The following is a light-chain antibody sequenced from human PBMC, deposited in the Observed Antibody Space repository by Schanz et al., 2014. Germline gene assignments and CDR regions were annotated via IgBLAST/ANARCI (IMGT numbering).Light chain of an antibody. J-gene: IGKJ1*01. CDR2: GAS. CDR3: QHYSMSPL. CDR1: QSVSSNY. Sequence: EIVLTQSPGTLSLSPGERATLSCRASQSVSSNYLAWYQQKPGQTPRLLIYGASSRATGIADRFSGSGSGTDFTLTISRLEPEDFAVYYCQHYSMSPLFGQGTKVEIK. V-gene: IGKV3-20*01.